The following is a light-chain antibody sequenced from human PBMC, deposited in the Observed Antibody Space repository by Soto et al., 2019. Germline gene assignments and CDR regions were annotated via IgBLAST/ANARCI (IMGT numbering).Light chain of an antibody. CDR1: QSTSNW. CDR3: QQYSPYSYS. J-gene: IGKJ2*03. CDR2: KTS. Sequence: DIPMTQSPSTLSASVGDRVTITCRASQSTSNWLAWYQQKPGQAPKLLIYKTSSLESGVPSRFSGSGAGTEFTLTIGCLQAEDFASYYCQQYSPYSYSFGQGTKLEIK. V-gene: IGKV1-5*03.